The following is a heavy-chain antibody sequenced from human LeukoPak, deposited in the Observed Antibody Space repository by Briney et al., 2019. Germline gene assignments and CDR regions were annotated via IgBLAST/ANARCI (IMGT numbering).Heavy chain of an antibody. D-gene: IGHD3-10*01. V-gene: IGHV1-18*01. CDR1: GYTFTSYG. J-gene: IGHJ4*02. CDR3: ARCQSCGVYYGSGSYSTYSFDS. Sequence: ASVKVSCKASGYTFTSYGINWVRQAPGQGLEWMGWISAYNGNTKYVQKLQGRVTMTTDTSTSTAYMELRSLRSDDTAVYYCARCQSCGVYYGSGSYSTYSFDSWGQGTLVTVSS. CDR2: ISAYNGNT.